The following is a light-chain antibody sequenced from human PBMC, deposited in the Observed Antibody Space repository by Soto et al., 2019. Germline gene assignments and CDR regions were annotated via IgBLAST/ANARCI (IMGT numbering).Light chain of an antibody. V-gene: IGLV2-11*01. CDR1: SSDVGGYNS. J-gene: IGLJ3*02. CDR3: CPYAGTYTWV. Sequence: QSALTQPRSVSGSPGQSVTISCTGTSSDVGGYNSVSWYQQYPGKAPKLMIYDVSKRPSGVPDRFSGSKSGNAASLTISGLPAEDEAGYCCCPYAGTYTWVFGGGTKLTVL. CDR2: DVS.